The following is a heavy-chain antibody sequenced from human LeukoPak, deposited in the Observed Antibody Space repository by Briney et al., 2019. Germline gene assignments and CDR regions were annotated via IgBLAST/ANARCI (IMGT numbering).Heavy chain of an antibody. J-gene: IGHJ4*02. D-gene: IGHD2-15*01. CDR1: GFTFSSYW. CDR3: ARGDSPPTRIGYCSGGSCYQYYFDY. CDR2: IKQDGSEK. Sequence: GGSLRLSCAASGFTFSSYWMSWVRQAPGKGLEWVANIKQDGSEKYYVDSVKGRFTISRDNAKNSLYLQMNSLRAEDTAVYYCARGDSPPTRIGYCSGGSCYQYYFDYWGQGTLVTVSS. V-gene: IGHV3-7*01.